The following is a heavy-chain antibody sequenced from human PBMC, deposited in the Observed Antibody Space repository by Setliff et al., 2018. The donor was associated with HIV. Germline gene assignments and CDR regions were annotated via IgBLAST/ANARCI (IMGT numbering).Heavy chain of an antibody. Sequence: GGSLRLSCAASGFTFSDYYMSWIRQAPGKGLEWVSCVSSSGSTIYYADSVKGRFTISRDNAKNSLYLQMNSLRAEDTAVYYCARLLWFGESRGAFDIWGQGTMVTVSS. CDR3: ARLLWFGESRGAFDI. CDR2: VSSSGSTI. CDR1: GFTFSDYY. D-gene: IGHD3-10*01. J-gene: IGHJ3*02. V-gene: IGHV3-11*04.